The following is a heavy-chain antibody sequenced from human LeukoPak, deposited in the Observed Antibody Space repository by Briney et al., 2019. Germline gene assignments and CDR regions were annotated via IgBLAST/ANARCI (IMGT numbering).Heavy chain of an antibody. J-gene: IGHJ3*02. V-gene: IGHV1-69*13. CDR1: GGTFSSYA. CDR3: ARPWRAAAGREEAFDI. CDR2: IIPIFGTA. Sequence: GASVKVSCKASGGTFSSYAISWVRQAPGQGLEWMGGIIPIFGTANYAQKFQGRVTITADESTSTAYMELSSLRSEDTAVYYCARPWRAAAGREEAFDIWGQGTMVTVSS. D-gene: IGHD6-13*01.